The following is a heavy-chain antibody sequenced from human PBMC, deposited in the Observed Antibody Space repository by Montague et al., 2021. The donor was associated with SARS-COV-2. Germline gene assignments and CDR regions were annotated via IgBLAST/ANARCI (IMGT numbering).Heavy chain of an antibody. CDR3: ARVRYYGSGNSVGMDV. CDR2: INHSGST. CDR1: GGSFSCYY. Sequence: SETLSLTCAVYGGSFSCYYWSWIRQPPGKGLVWIGEINHSGSTNYNPSLKSRVTISVDTSKNQFSLKLSSVTAAETAVYYCARVRYYGSGNSVGMDVWGQGTTVTVSS. J-gene: IGHJ6*02. V-gene: IGHV4-34*01. D-gene: IGHD3-10*01.